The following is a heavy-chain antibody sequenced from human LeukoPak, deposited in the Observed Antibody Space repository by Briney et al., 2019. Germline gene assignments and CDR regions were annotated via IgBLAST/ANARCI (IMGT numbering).Heavy chain of an antibody. CDR2: ISYDGSNK. J-gene: IGHJ4*02. V-gene: IGHV3-30*18. D-gene: IGHD3-3*01. CDR1: GFTFSSYG. CDR3: AKDGSIYYDFWSGPFDY. Sequence: GGSLRLSCAASGFTFSSYGMHWVRQAPGKGLEWVAVISYDGSNKYYADSVRGRFTISRDNSKNTLYLQMNSLRAEDTAVYYCAKDGSIYYDFWSGPFDYWGQGTLVTVSS.